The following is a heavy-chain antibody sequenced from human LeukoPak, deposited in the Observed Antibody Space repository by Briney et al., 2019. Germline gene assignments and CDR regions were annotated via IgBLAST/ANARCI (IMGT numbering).Heavy chain of an antibody. CDR2: INPNSGGT. D-gene: IGHD5-24*01. Sequence: VASVKVSCKASGYTFTGYYMHWVRQAPGQGLEWMGWINPNSGGTNYAQKFQGRVTMTRDTSISTAYMELSRLRSDDTAVYYRARGRRWLQFWFDPWGQGTLVTVSS. V-gene: IGHV1-2*02. J-gene: IGHJ5*02. CDR3: ARGRRWLQFWFDP. CDR1: GYTFTGYY.